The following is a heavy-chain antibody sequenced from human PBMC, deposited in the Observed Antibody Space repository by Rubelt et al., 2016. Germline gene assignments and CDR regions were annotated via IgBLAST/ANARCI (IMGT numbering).Heavy chain of an antibody. CDR3: ARKGYGYGMDV. V-gene: IGHV1-3*01. Sequence: QVQLVQSGAEVKKPGASVKVSCKASGYTFTSYAMHWVRQAHGQRLEWIGWINAGNGNTKYSQEFQGRVTITRDTSASTAYMELSSLRSEDTAVYYCARKGYGYGMDVWGQGTTVTVSS. J-gene: IGHJ6*02. CDR2: INAGNGNT. D-gene: IGHD3-16*01. CDR1: GYTFTSYA.